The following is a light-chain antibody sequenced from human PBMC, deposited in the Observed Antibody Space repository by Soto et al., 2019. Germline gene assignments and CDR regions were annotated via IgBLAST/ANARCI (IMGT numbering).Light chain of an antibody. Sequence: QSVLTQPASVSGSPGKSITISCTGTSSDVGGYNYVSWYQQHPGKAPKLMIYEVSTRPSGVSNRFSGSKSGNTASLTISGLQAEDEADYYCSSYTSSSTLDVFGTGTKVTVL. CDR3: SSYTSSSTLDV. CDR2: EVS. CDR1: SSDVGGYNY. V-gene: IGLV2-14*01. J-gene: IGLJ1*01.